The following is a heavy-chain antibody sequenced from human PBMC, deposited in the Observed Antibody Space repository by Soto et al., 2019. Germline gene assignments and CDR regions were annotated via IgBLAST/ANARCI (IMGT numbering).Heavy chain of an antibody. D-gene: IGHD2-2*02. Sequence: GESLKISCKGSGYSFTSYWIGWVRQMPGKGLEWMGIIYPGDSDTRYSPSFQGQVTISADKSISTAYLQWSSLKASDTAMYYCARSSDCSSTSCYTYYYYGMDVWGQGTRVTVSS. J-gene: IGHJ6*02. V-gene: IGHV5-51*01. CDR2: IYPGDSDT. CDR1: GYSFTSYW. CDR3: ARSSDCSSTSCYTYYYYGMDV.